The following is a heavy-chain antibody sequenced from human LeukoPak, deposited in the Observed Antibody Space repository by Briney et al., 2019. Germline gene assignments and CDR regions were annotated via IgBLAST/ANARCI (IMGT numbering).Heavy chain of an antibody. CDR1: GFTFSNYW. CDR2: INQDGRDK. Sequence: PGGSLRLSCAASGFTFSNYWMTWLRQAPGKGLEWVALINQDGRDKKYVDSVKGRFSVSRDNAENSVFLQMDSLRAEDTAFYYCVVTTSSRSFDYWGQGTLVTVSS. CDR3: VVTTSSRSFDY. V-gene: IGHV3-7*01. J-gene: IGHJ4*02. D-gene: IGHD2-21*02.